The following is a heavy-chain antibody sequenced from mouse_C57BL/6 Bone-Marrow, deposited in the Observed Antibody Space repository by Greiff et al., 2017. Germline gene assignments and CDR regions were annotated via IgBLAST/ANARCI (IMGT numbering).Heavy chain of an antibody. CDR3: ATNWGGSGLAMDY. J-gene: IGHJ4*01. Sequence: QVQLKESGPGLVQPSQSLSITCTVSGFSLTSYGVHWVRQSPGKGLEWLGVIWGGGSTDYKAAFISRLSISKDNSTYQVFFKMNSLQADDTAIYYCATNWGGSGLAMDYWGQGTSVTVSS. D-gene: IGHD4-1*02. V-gene: IGHV2-2*01. CDR2: IWGGGST. CDR1: GFSLTSYG.